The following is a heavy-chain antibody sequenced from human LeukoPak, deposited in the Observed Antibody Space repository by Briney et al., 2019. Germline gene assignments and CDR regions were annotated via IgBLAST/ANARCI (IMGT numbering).Heavy chain of an antibody. CDR2: IKQDGSEK. Sequence: GGSLRLSCAASGFTFSSYWMSWVRQAPGKGLEWVANIKQDGSEKYYVDSVKGRFTISRDNAKNSLYLQMNSLRAEDTAVYYCARDRMYYYDSSGYFFWDQGTLVTVSS. D-gene: IGHD3-22*01. CDR3: ARDRMYYYDSSGYFF. V-gene: IGHV3-7*01. J-gene: IGHJ4*02. CDR1: GFTFSSYW.